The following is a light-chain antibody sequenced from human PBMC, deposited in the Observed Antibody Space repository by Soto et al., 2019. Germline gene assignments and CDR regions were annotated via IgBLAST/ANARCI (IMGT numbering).Light chain of an antibody. CDR3: QQYKSYSLT. CDR2: DAS. J-gene: IGKJ1*01. CDR1: QTIDNT. Sequence: EIVMTQSPATLSLSPGERATLSCRASQTIDNTLAWYQRKPGQAPRLLIYDASTRATGVPARFSGSGSGTDFTLTISSLQSEDFATYYCQQYKSYSLTFGQGTKVDIK. V-gene: IGKV3-15*01.